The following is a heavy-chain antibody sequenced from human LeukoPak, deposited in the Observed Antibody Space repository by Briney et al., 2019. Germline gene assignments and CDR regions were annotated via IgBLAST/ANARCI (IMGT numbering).Heavy chain of an antibody. J-gene: IGHJ4*02. CDR1: GFTFSSYG. CDR2: IWYDGSNK. CDR3: AKSPVATSTYREYFDY. Sequence: PGGSLRLSCAASGFTFSSYGMHWVRQAPGKGLEGVAVIWYDGSNKYYADSVKGRFTISRDNSKNTLYLQMNSLRAEDTAVYYCAKSPVATSTYREYFDYWGQGTRVTVSS. D-gene: IGHD3-16*02. V-gene: IGHV3-33*06.